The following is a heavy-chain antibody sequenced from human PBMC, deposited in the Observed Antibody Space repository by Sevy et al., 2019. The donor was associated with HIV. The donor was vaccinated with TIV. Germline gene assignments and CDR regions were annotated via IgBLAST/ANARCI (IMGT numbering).Heavy chain of an antibody. V-gene: IGHV3-7*01. Sequence: GGSLRLSCAASGFTLSNYWMSWVRQAPGKGLEWVANIIQDGSDKYYVHSVKGRFSISRDNAKNSLYLQMKSLRVEDTAMYYCSRDLFSGSYYENYWGQGTLVTVSS. CDR1: GFTLSNYW. D-gene: IGHD1-26*01. CDR2: IIQDGSDK. J-gene: IGHJ4*02. CDR3: SRDLFSGSYYENY.